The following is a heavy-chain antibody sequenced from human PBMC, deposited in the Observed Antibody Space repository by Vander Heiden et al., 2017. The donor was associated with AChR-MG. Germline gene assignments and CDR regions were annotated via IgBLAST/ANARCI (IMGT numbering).Heavy chain of an antibody. CDR1: GCTVGNNH. CDR3: MAYGGNSGN. CDR2: FSGGGDT. V-gene: IGHV3-53*02. Sequence: EVQLVESGGGLIQPGVSLRLPCAASGCTVGNNHVSWVRQAPRKGLEWVSIFSGGGDTHYADSVKGRFIISRDTSKNTVYLQMNSLRVEDSAVYYCMAYGGNSGNWGQGTLVTVSS. J-gene: IGHJ1*01. D-gene: IGHD3-10*01.